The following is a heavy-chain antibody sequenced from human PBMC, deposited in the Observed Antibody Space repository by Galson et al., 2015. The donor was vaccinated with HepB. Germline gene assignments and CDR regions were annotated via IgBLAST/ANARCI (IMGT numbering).Heavy chain of an antibody. D-gene: IGHD2-2*01. Sequence: SGGTFSSYAISWVRQAPGQGLEWMGGIIPIFGTANYAQKFQGRVTITADESTSTAYMELSSLRSEDTAVYYCVKGVVPAATRYWYFDLWGRGTLVTVSS. CDR1: GGTFSSYA. CDR3: VKGVVPAATRYWYFDL. CDR2: IIPIFGTA. J-gene: IGHJ2*01. V-gene: IGHV1-69*01.